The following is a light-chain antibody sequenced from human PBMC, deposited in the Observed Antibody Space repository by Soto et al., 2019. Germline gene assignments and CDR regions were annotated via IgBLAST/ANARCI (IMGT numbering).Light chain of an antibody. CDR1: QTVRHNY. CDR3: KKFSSYTLT. J-gene: IGKJ4*02. Sequence: EFVLLQSPGTLSLSPGERYTLSCRASQTVRHNYLAWYQQNPGQAPRLLIYDASSRATGIPDRFSGGGSGTDFTLTISRLEPEEFAVYYCKKFSSYTLTVGGGKKVAI. V-gene: IGKV3-20*01. CDR2: DAS.